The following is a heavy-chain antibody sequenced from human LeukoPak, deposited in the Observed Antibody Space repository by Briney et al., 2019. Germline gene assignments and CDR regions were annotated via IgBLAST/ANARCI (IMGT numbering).Heavy chain of an antibody. J-gene: IGHJ5*02. V-gene: IGHV3-23*01. Sequence: GGSLRLSCAASGFTFTSYSMNWVRQAPGKGLEWVSTISGGGGSTYYADSVKGRFTISRDNSKNTLYLQVNSLRAEDTAVYYCAKDTRGFDPWGQGTLVTVSS. CDR2: ISGGGGST. CDR3: AKDTRGFDP. CDR1: GFTFTSYS.